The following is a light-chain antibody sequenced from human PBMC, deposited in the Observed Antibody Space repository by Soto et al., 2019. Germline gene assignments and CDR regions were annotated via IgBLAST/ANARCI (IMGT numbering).Light chain of an antibody. V-gene: IGKV1-39*01. CDR3: QQTYSTFRT. CDR2: GAS. CDR1: QSIINY. J-gene: IGKJ1*01. Sequence: DIQMTQSPSSLSAFVGDRVTITCRASQSIINYLNWFQHKPGKAPQLLIYGASWLQTGVPSRFSGSGSGTYFTLTIDSLQPEDFATYYCQQTYSTFRTFGQGTKVEI.